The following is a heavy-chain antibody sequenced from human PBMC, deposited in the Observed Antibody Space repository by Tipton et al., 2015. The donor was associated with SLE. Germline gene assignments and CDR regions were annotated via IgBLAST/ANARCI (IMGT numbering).Heavy chain of an antibody. CDR3: ARAHGEVRGVISEYYFDY. V-gene: IGHV1-69*01. CDR1: GGTFSSYA. CDR2: IIPIFGTA. D-gene: IGHD3-10*01. Sequence: QLVQSGAEVKKPGSSVKVSCKASGGTFSSYAISWVRQAPGQGLEWMGGIIPIFGTANYAQKFQGRVTITADESTSTAYMELSSLRSEDTAVYYCARAHGEVRGVISEYYFDYWGQGTLVTVSS. J-gene: IGHJ4*02.